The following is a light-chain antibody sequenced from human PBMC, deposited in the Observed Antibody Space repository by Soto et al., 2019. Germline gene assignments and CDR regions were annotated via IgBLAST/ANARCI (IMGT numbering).Light chain of an antibody. CDR2: GAS. CDR3: HQYGNSPQT. V-gene: IGKV3-20*01. CDR1: QSVSSAN. Sequence: VLTHSPCTLAFSGGGGATLSWSASQSVSSANFAWYQQKPGQAPRLLIYGASSRATGIPDRFSGSGSGTVFTLTINILEPDDFAVYYCHQYGNSPQTFGQGTKVDIK. J-gene: IGKJ1*01.